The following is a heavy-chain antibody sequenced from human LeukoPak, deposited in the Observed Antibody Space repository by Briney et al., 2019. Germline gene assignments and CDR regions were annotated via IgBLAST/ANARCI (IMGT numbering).Heavy chain of an antibody. CDR3: ARGDPFDY. J-gene: IGHJ4*02. CDR2: ISSSSSYI. Sequence: PGGSLRLSCAASGSTFSSYSMNWVRQAPGKGLEWVSSISSSSSYIYYADSVKGRFTISRDNAKNSLYLQMNSLRADDSAVYYCARGDPFDYWGQGTLVTVSS. CDR1: GSTFSSYS. V-gene: IGHV3-21*01.